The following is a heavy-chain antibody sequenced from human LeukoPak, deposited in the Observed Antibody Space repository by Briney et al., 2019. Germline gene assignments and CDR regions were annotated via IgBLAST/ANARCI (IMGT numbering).Heavy chain of an antibody. D-gene: IGHD1-26*01. CDR1: GGSISSSSYY. Sequence: KPSETLSLTCTVSGGSISSSSYYWGWIRQPPGKGLEWIGEVHKSGSTNYYPALQSRVTISIDKSKNQIALELTSVTAADTAVYYCAKEIVGAPTPGAYWGQGILVTVSS. V-gene: IGHV4-39*06. CDR2: VHKSGST. CDR3: AKEIVGAPTPGAY. J-gene: IGHJ4*02.